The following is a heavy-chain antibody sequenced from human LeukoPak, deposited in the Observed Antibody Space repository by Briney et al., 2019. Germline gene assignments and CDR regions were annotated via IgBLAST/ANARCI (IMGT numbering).Heavy chain of an antibody. V-gene: IGHV3-11*04. Sequence: PGGSLRLSCAASGFTFSDYYMSWIRQAPGKGLEWVSYISSTGSTIYYADSVKGRFTISRDNANNSLYLQMSSLRVEDTAVYYCARIAGWWFDPWGQGTLVTVSS. CDR2: ISSTGSTI. CDR3: ARIAGWWFDP. J-gene: IGHJ5*02. D-gene: IGHD6-19*01. CDR1: GFTFSDYY.